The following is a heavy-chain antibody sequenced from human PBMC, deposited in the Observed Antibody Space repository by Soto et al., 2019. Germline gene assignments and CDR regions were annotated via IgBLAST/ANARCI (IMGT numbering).Heavy chain of an antibody. J-gene: IGHJ6*02. V-gene: IGHV1-69*13. Sequence: SVKVSCKASGGTFSSYATSWVRQAPGQGLEWMGGIIPIFGTANYAQKFQGRVTITADESTSTAYMELSSLRSEDTAVYYCARVGVVAAPYYYGMDVWGQGTTVTVSS. D-gene: IGHD2-15*01. CDR3: ARVGVVAAPYYYGMDV. CDR1: GGTFSSYA. CDR2: IIPIFGTA.